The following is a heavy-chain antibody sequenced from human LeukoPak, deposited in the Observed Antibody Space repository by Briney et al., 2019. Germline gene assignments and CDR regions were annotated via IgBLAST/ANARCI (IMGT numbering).Heavy chain of an antibody. CDR2: MNPNSGNT. CDR3: ARDKNSGYSSSSSI. Sequence: ASVKVSCKASGYTFTSYDINWVRQATGQGLEWMGWMNPNSGNTGYAQKFQGRVTMTRNTSISTAYMELSSLRSDDTAVYYCARDKNSGYSSSSSIWGQGTMVTVSS. J-gene: IGHJ3*02. D-gene: IGHD6-13*01. CDR1: GYTFTSYD. V-gene: IGHV1-8*01.